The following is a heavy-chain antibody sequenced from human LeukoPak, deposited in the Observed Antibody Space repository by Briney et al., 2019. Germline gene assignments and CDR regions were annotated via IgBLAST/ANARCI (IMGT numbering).Heavy chain of an antibody. CDR2: INHSGST. Sequence: SETLSLTCAVYGGSFSGYYWSWIRQPPGKGLEWIGEINHSGSTNYNPSLKSRVTISVDTSKNQFSLKLGSVTAADTAVYYCARSWAAAGLPWGQGTLVTVSS. J-gene: IGHJ5*02. D-gene: IGHD6-13*01. CDR1: GGSFSGYY. V-gene: IGHV4-34*01. CDR3: ARSWAAAGLP.